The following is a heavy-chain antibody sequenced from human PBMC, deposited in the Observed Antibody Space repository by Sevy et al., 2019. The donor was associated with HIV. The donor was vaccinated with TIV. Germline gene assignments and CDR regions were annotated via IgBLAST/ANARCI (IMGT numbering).Heavy chain of an antibody. CDR1: GGSISSGSFY. V-gene: IGHV4-61*02. J-gene: IGHJ5*02. Sequence: SETLSLTCTVSGGSISSGSFYWNWIRQPAGKGLEWIGRMHTSGSSNYNPSFEGRVTISVETSKNQLFLKLTSVTAADTAVYYSARDPCEVVSVGGWDLGYNWFDPWGQGTLVTVSS. CDR3: ARDPCEVVSVGGWDLGYNWFDP. D-gene: IGHD2-2*01. CDR2: MHTSGSS.